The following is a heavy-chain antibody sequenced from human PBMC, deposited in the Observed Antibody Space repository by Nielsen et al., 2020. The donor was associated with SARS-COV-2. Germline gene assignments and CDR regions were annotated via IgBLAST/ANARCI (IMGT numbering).Heavy chain of an antibody. CDR2: IYYSGST. D-gene: IGHD6-13*01. Sequence: SETLSLTCTVSGGSISSYYWSWTRQPSGKGLEWIGYIYYSGSTNYNPSLKSRVTISVDTSKNQFSLKLSSVTAADTAVYYCARTGYSSSWLYWYFDLWGRGTLVTVSS. CDR1: GGSISSYY. CDR3: ARTGYSSSWLYWYFDL. J-gene: IGHJ2*01. V-gene: IGHV4-59*13.